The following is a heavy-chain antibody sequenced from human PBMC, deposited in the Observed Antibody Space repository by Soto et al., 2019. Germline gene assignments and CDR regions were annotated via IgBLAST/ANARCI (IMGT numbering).Heavy chain of an antibody. Sequence: QVQLVESGGGLVKPGGSLRLSCAASGFILSDYYMSWIRQAQGKGLDWVSYISVSGTSIYYADSVKGRFTVSRDNAKSSVYLQMNSLRAEDTAIYYCVRDGGPLSYYGLDVWGQGTTVTVSS. CDR1: GFILSDYY. D-gene: IGHD3-16*01. CDR3: VRDGGPLSYYGLDV. CDR2: ISVSGTSI. V-gene: IGHV3-11*01. J-gene: IGHJ6*02.